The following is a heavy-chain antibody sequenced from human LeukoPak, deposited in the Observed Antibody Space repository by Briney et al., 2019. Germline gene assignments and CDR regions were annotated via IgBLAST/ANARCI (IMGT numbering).Heavy chain of an antibody. CDR3: AKELDTMFFDY. V-gene: IGHV3-43*01. J-gene: IGHJ4*02. Sequence: GGSLRLACATYGFNFDRYTIHWVRQAPGKGLEWVSLAGWAGGTTFYSDSVRGRFTISRDSGRKSVYLQMNSLTTDDTAFYFCAKELDTMFFDYWGQGALVTVSS. CDR1: GFNFDRYT. D-gene: IGHD3-10*02. CDR2: AGWAGGTT.